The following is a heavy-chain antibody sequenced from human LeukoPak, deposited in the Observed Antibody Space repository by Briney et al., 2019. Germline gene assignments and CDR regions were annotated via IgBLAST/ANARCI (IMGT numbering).Heavy chain of an antibody. J-gene: IGHJ4*02. V-gene: IGHV3-74*01. D-gene: IGHD3-3*01. CDR3: ASLTNYDFWSGTVDY. Sequence: TAASLMLSCAAAGFSFSSCWKHWFRQAPAKGLLWVSRINSDGSSTSYEDSVKGRFTISRDNAKNTLYLQMNSLRAADTAVYYCASLTNYDFWSGTVDYWGQGTLVTVSS. CDR2: INSDGSST. CDR1: GFSFSSCW.